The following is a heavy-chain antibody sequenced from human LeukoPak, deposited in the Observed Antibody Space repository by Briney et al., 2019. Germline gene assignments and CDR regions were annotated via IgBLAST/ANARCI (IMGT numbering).Heavy chain of an antibody. CDR3: AREGARWEPSFSAFDI. CDR2: IYHSGST. CDR1: GGSMSSYY. J-gene: IGHJ3*02. V-gene: IGHV4-59*01. D-gene: IGHD1-26*01. Sequence: SETLSLTCSVSGGSMSSYYWSWIRQSPGKGLEWIGYIYHSGSTDYNSSLKSRVTISEDTSKNQFSLKLSSVTAADTAVYYCAREGARWEPSFSAFDIWGQGTMVTVSS.